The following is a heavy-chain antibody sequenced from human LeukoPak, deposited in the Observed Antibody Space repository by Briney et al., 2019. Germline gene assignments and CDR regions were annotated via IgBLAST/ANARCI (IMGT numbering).Heavy chain of an antibody. D-gene: IGHD5-18*01. CDR3: ARGVPSDTAMVTFDY. CDR1: GGSFSGYY. CDR2: INHSGST. Sequence: SETLSLTCAVYGGSFSGYYWSWIRQPPGKGLEWIGEINHSGSTNYNPSLKSRVTISVDTSKNQFSLKLSSVTAADTAVYYCARGVPSDTAMVTFDYWGQGTLVTVSS. V-gene: IGHV4-34*01. J-gene: IGHJ4*02.